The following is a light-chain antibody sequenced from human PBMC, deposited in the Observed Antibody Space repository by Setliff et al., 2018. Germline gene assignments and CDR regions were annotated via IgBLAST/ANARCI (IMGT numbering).Light chain of an antibody. CDR3: SSYTNSNTYV. CDR1: SRDVGSYDF. V-gene: IGLV2-14*03. J-gene: IGLJ1*01. Sequence: QSVLTQPASVSGSPGQSITISCIGSSRDVGSYDFVSWYQQHPGKAPKLIIYDVTGRPSGVSDRFSGSKSGNTASLTISGLQAEDEADYYCSSYTNSNTYVFGTGTKV. CDR2: DVT.